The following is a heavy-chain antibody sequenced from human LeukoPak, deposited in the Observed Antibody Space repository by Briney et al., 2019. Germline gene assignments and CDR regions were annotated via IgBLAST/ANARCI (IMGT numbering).Heavy chain of an antibody. V-gene: IGHV4-34*01. D-gene: IGHD3-3*01. CDR1: GGSFSGYY. CDR3: ARGRSDFWSGYNWFDP. J-gene: IGHJ5*02. CDR2: INHSGST. Sequence: SETLSLTCAVYGGSFSGYYWSWIRRPPGKGLEWIGEINHSGSTNYNPSLKNRVTISVDTSKNQFSLKLSFVTAADTAVYYCARGRSDFWSGYNWFDPWGQGTLVTVSS.